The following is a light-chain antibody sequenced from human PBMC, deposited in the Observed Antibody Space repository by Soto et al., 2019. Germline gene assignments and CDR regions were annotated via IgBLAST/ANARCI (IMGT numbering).Light chain of an antibody. CDR3: AVWDDSLHGLV. CDR2: TNN. V-gene: IGLV1-44*01. Sequence: VLTQPPSASGTPGRTVTISCSGSSSNIGGNSVSWCQQLPGTAPKLLIHTNNQRPSGVPDRFSGSKSGTSASLAITGLQPEDEADYYCAVWDDSLHGLVFXTGTKVTVL. CDR1: SSNIGGNS. J-gene: IGLJ1*01.